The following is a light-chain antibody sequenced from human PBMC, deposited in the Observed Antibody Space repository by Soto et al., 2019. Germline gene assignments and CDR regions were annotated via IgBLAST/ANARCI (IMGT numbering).Light chain of an antibody. Sequence: DIQMTQSPSSLSASVGDRVTITCRASQSISSYLNWYQQKPGKAPNFLIYAASNLQSVFPSRCSGSGSETEFTLTISSLQPEACANYYCQQSYSTLAFGPGTKVDIK. V-gene: IGKV1-39*01. CDR3: QQSYSTLA. CDR2: AAS. J-gene: IGKJ3*01. CDR1: QSISSY.